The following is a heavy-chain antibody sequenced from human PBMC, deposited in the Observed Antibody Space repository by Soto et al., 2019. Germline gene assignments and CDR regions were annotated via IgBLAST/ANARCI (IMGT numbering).Heavy chain of an antibody. D-gene: IGHD3-3*01. V-gene: IGHV3-23*01. Sequence: GESLKISYAASGFNVSSYGMSWVRRAPGKGLEWVSIISGSGGSTYYADSVKGRFTMSRDNSKNTLYLQMNSLRAEDTAVYYCAKGLRVLEWTYYFDYWGQGTRVTVSS. CDR1: GFNVSSYG. CDR3: AKGLRVLEWTYYFDY. J-gene: IGHJ4*02. CDR2: ISGSGGST.